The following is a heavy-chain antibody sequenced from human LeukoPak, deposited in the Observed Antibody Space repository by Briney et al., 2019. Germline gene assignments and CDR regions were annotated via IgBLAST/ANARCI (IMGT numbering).Heavy chain of an antibody. J-gene: IGHJ4*02. D-gene: IGHD6-13*01. V-gene: IGHV3-23*01. CDR1: GFTFSSYA. Sequence: PGGSLRLFCAASGFTFSSYAMSWVRQAPGRGLEWVSDISGSGGSTYYADSVKGRFTISRDNSKNTLYLQMNSLRAEDTAVYYCETTMSSSWSPYHFDYWGQGTLVTVSS. CDR2: ISGSGGST. CDR3: ETTMSSSWSPYHFDY.